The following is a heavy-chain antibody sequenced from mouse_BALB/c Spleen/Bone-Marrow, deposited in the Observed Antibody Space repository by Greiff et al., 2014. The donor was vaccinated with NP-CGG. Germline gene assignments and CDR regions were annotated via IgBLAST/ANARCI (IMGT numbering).Heavy chain of an antibody. CDR3: ARDDYDY. V-gene: IGHV1S56*01. Sequence: QVQLQQSGPELVKPGASVRISCKASGYTFTSYYIHWVKQRPGQGLEWIGWIFPGNFYTKFNENFKGRATLTADKSSRTTYMHLSSLTSEDSAVYFCARDDYDYWGQGTTLTVSS. J-gene: IGHJ2*01. D-gene: IGHD2-4*01. CDR2: IFPGNFYT. CDR1: GYTFTSYY.